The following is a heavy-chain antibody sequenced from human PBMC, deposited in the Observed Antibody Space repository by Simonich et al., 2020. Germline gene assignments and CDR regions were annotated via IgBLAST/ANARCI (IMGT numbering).Heavy chain of an antibody. CDR2: INSDGSST. Sequence: GGSLRLSCAASGFTFSSYWMHRVRQAPGKGLVLVSRINSDGSSTSYADSVKGRFTISRDNAKNTLYLQMNSLRAEDTAVYYCARVGGSYYSNFDYWGQGTLVTVSS. CDR3: ARVGGSYYSNFDY. CDR1: GFTFSSYW. V-gene: IGHV3-74*01. J-gene: IGHJ4*02. D-gene: IGHD1-26*01.